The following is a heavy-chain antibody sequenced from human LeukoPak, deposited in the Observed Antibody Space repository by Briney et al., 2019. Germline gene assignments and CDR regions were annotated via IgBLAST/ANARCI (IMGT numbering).Heavy chain of an antibody. Sequence: PSETLSLTCAVSGFSVSTIHYYWGWVRQSPGKGLEWIAGIDHGGGIHCIPSLQSRLTISRDTSNNHFSLRLSSVTAADTAVYYCARDSGNWNIDYWGRGILVTVSS. V-gene: IGHV4-38-2*02. CDR3: ARDSGNWNIDY. J-gene: IGHJ4*02. CDR2: IDHGGGI. CDR1: GFSVSTIHYY. D-gene: IGHD1/OR15-1a*01.